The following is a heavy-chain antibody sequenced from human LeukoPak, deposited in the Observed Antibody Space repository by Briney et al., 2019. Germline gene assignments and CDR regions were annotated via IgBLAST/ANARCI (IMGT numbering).Heavy chain of an antibody. D-gene: IGHD5-12*01. CDR3: ARMMSGYDYFYYYYYMDV. Sequence: SQTLSLTCTVSGGSIISGSYYWSWIRQPAGKGLEWIGRMYTSGSTNYNPSLKSRVTISVDTSKDQLSLKLSSVTAADTAVYYCARMMSGYDYFYYYYYMDVWGKGTTVTVSS. V-gene: IGHV4-61*02. J-gene: IGHJ6*03. CDR1: GGSIISGSYY. CDR2: MYTSGST.